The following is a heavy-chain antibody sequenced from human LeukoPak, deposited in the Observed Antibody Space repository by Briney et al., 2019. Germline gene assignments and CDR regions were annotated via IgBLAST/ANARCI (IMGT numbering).Heavy chain of an antibody. CDR1: GFTFSSYS. D-gene: IGHD3-3*01. Sequence: PGGSLRLSCAASGFTFSSYSMNWVRQAPGKGLGWVSSISSSSSYIYYADSVKGRFTISRDNAKNSLYLQMNSLRAEDTAVYYCAGTIFGVDAPFDYWGQGTLVTVSS. CDR3: AGTIFGVDAPFDY. V-gene: IGHV3-21*01. J-gene: IGHJ4*02. CDR2: ISSSSSYI.